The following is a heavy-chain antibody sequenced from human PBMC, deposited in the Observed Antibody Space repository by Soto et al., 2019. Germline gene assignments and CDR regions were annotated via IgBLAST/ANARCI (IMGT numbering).Heavy chain of an antibody. V-gene: IGHV4-4*07. CDR3: ARISGGPIR. Sequence: PXETRSLTSTVSGGSISGFYWNWFRQPAGKGLEWIGRIHTGGTTNYKPSLRSRVTMSVDTSKNQFSLKLTSVTAADTAVYYCARISGGPIRWGQGTLVTVSS. J-gene: IGHJ4*02. CDR1: GGSISGFY. CDR2: IHTGGTT.